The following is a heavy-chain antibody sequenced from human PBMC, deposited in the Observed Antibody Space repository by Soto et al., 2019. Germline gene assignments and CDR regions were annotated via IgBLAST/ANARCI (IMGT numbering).Heavy chain of an antibody. V-gene: IGHV3-13*01. Sequence: EVQLVESGGGLVQPGGSLRLSCAASGFTFSSYDMHWVRQDTGKGLEWVSSIGTGGDTYYPGSVKGRFTISRENAKNSLYLQMNSLRAGDTAVYYCAREGDSGYDTASGSFDCWGRGTLVTVSS. CDR3: AREGDSGYDTASGSFDC. CDR2: IGTGGDT. J-gene: IGHJ4*02. D-gene: IGHD5-12*01. CDR1: GFTFSSYD.